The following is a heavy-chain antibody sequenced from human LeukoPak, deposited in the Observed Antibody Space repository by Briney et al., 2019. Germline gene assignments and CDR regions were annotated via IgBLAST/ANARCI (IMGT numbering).Heavy chain of an antibody. CDR1: GFTFSSYS. CDR3: ATDPTLLWFGDFAFFDY. CDR2: IKRQIDGGTT. D-gene: IGHD3-10*01. J-gene: IGHJ4*02. V-gene: IGHV3-15*01. Sequence: GGSLRLSCAASGFTFSSYSMNWVRQAPGKGLEWVGRIKRQIDGGTTDYAAPVKGRFTISRDDSKNTLYLQMNSLTIEDTAVYYCATDPTLLWFGDFAFFDYWGQGTLVTVSS.